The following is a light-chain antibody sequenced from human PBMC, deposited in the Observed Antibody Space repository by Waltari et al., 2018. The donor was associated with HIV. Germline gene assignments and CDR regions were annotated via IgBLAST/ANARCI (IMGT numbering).Light chain of an antibody. CDR2: EVD. CDR3: CSYASSGTFVV. V-gene: IGLV2-23*02. CDR1: TTDVSSSNL. J-gene: IGLJ2*01. Sequence: QSALTQPASVSGSPGQSITISCTGITTDVSSSNLVSWYQHHPGKAPKLMIFEVDKRPSGVSNRFSGSKSGNTASLTISCLQAEDEADYYCCSYASSGTFVVFGGGTNLTVL.